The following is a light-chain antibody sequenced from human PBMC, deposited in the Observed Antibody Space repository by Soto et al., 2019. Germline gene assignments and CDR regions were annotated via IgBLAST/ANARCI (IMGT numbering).Light chain of an antibody. Sequence: DIQMTQSPSSLSASVGDRVTITCRASQSISNYLDWYQQKPGKAPKLLIYAASNLRSGVPSRFSGSGSGTDFTLTISSLQPEDFASYYCQQSYNTPYTFGQGTKLEIK. V-gene: IGKV1-39*01. J-gene: IGKJ2*01. CDR2: AAS. CDR1: QSISNY. CDR3: QQSYNTPYT.